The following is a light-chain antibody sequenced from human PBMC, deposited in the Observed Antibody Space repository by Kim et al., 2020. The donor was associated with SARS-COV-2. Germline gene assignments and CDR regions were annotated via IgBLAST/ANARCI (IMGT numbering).Light chain of an antibody. CDR3: AAWDDSLNPHVV. J-gene: IGLJ2*01. Sequence: ELTQPPSASGTPGQRVTISCSGSSSNIGGNTVNWYQQLPGTAPKLLIYSDTQRPSGVPDRFSGSKSGTSASLAISVLQSEDEADYYCAAWDDSLNPHVVFGGGTQLTVL. V-gene: IGLV1-44*01. CDR2: SDT. CDR1: SSNIGGNT.